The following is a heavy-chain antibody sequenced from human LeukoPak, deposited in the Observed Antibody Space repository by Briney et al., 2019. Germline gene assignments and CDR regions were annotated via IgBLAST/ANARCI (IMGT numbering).Heavy chain of an antibody. D-gene: IGHD3-10*01. Sequence: GESLKISCKGSGYSFTSYWIGWVRQMPGKGLEWMGIIYPGDSDTRYSPSFQGQVTISADKSISTAYLQWSSLKASDTAMYYCARLLLYYYGSGSESPLDYWGQGTLVTVSS. J-gene: IGHJ4*02. CDR1: GYSFTSYW. CDR3: ARLLLYYYGSGSESPLDY. V-gene: IGHV5-51*01. CDR2: IYPGDSDT.